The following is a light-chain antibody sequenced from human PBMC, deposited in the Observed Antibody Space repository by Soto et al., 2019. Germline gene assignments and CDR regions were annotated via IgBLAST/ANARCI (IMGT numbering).Light chain of an antibody. V-gene: IGLV1-44*01. J-gene: IGLJ2*01. CDR2: TNN. CDR1: SSNVETNT. Sequence: QPVLTQPPSASGTPGQTVTISCSGSSSNVETNTVNWYQHLPGAAPKLLIHTNNQRPSGVPDRFSGSRSGTSASLAISGLQSEDEAEYYCAAWDDSLNAVVFGGGTKVTVL. CDR3: AAWDDSLNAVV.